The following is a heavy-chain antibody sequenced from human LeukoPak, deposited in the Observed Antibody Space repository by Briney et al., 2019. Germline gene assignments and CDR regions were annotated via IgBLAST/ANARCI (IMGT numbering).Heavy chain of an antibody. J-gene: IGHJ4*02. V-gene: IGHV1-8*01. Sequence: GASVKVSCKASGYTFTSYDINWVRQATGQGLEWMGWMNPNSGNTGYAQKFQGRVTITRNTSISTAYMELSSLRSEDTAVYYCARVGGTYGGKEGDYWGQGTLVTVAS. CDR1: GYTFTSYD. D-gene: IGHD4-23*01. CDR2: MNPNSGNT. CDR3: ARVGGTYGGKEGDY.